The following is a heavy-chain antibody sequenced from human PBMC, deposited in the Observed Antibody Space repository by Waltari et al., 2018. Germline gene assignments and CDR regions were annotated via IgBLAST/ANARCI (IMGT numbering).Heavy chain of an antibody. D-gene: IGHD6-6*01. J-gene: IGHJ4*02. CDR2: ISSSGSTI. Sequence: EVQLVESGGGLVQPGGSLRLSCAASGFTFSSYEMNWVRQAPGKGLEWVSYISSSGSTIYDADSVKGRFTISRDNAKNSLYLQMNSLRAEDTAVYYCAREKQLLPFDYWGQGTLVTVSS. CDR1: GFTFSSYE. CDR3: AREKQLLPFDY. V-gene: IGHV3-48*03.